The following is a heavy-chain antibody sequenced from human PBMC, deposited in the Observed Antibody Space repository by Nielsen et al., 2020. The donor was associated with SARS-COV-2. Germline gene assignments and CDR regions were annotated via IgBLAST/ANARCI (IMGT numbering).Heavy chain of an antibody. J-gene: IGHJ4*02. V-gene: IGHV3-66*01. Sequence: GESLKISCAASGFTVSRNYMSWVRQAPGKGLEWVSIIYAGGSTYYADSVKHRFTISRDKSKNTVYLQMNSLRAEDTAVYYCARVSITGTGKLDYWGQGTLVTVSS. D-gene: IGHD1-20*01. CDR3: ARVSITGTGKLDY. CDR2: IYAGGST. CDR1: GFTVSRNY.